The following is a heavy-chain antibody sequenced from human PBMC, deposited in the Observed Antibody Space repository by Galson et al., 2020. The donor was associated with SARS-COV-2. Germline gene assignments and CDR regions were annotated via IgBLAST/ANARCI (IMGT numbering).Heavy chain of an antibody. V-gene: IGHV3-21*05. CDR2: INGASSSI. CDR3: ARSVQYGLDV. CDR1: GFNFEIYS. Sequence: GGSLRLSCAASGFNFEIYSMQWVRQASGKGLEWISYINGASSSIFHGDSVKGRFTISRDNTKNSLFLQLSSLTAEDTAVYYCARSVQYGLDVWGQGTIVTVSS. J-gene: IGHJ6*02.